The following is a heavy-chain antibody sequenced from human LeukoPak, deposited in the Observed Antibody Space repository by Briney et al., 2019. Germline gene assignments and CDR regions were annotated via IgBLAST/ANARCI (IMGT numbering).Heavy chain of an antibody. V-gene: IGHV5-51*01. J-gene: IGHJ4*02. CDR2: IYPGDSDS. Sequence: GESLKISCKGSGYSFTNYWIGWVRQMPGKGLGWVGIIYPGDSDSRYSPSFQGQVTISVNKSIGTAYLQWSSLKASDTAIYYCERNGGTQPRDGHKHSYFAYWGQGPLVTVSS. CDR3: ERNGGTQPRDGHKHSYFAY. CDR1: GYSFTNYW. D-gene: IGHD5-24*01.